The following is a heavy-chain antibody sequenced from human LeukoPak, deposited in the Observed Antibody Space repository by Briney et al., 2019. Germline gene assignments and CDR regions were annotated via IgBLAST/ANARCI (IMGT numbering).Heavy chain of an antibody. CDR2: GYYSGST. CDR3: VRGQGAFGGYEWANWFDP. Sequence: PSETLSLTCSVSGGSIRSSSYYWAWIRQPPGKGLEWIATGYYSGSTFYNPSLKSRLTLSIDTSKNLFSLQVTSVTAADTAMYYCVRGQGAFGGYEWANWFDPWGQGTLVTVSS. D-gene: IGHD5-12*01. V-gene: IGHV4-39*02. CDR1: GGSIRSSSYY. J-gene: IGHJ5*02.